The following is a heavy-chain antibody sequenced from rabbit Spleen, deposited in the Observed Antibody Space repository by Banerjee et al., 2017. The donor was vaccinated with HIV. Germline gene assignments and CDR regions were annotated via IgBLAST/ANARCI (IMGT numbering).Heavy chain of an antibody. CDR2: IYTGSSGST. CDR1: GFSFSSYYY. D-gene: IGHD2-1*01. Sequence: QSLEESGGGLVQPEGSLTLACTASGFSFSSYYYMCWVRQAPGKGLDCIACIYTGSSGSTYYASWARGRFTISKTSSTTVTLQMTSLTAADTATYFCARGSATMTMVITGFYLALWGQGTLVTVS. V-gene: IGHV1S40*01. J-gene: IGHJ4*01. CDR3: ARGSATMTMVITGFYLAL.